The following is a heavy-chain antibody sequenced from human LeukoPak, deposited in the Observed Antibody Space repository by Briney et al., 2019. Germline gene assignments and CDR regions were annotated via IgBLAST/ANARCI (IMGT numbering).Heavy chain of an antibody. D-gene: IGHD3-22*01. Sequence: PGGSLRLSCAASGFTFSSDGMHWVRQAPGKGLEWVAVIWYDGSNKYYADSVKGRFTISRDNSKNTLYLQMNSLRAEDTAVYYCARWGATSGYYFDYWGQGTLVTVSS. J-gene: IGHJ4*02. CDR2: IWYDGSNK. CDR3: ARWGATSGYYFDY. CDR1: GFTFSSDG. V-gene: IGHV3-33*01.